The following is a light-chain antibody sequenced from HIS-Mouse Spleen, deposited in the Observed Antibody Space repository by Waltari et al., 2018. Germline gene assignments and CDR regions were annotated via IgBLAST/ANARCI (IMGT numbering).Light chain of an antibody. CDR1: SSDVGGYNY. CDR2: DLS. CDR3: SSYTSSSSYV. V-gene: IGLV2-14*03. J-gene: IGLJ1*01. Sequence: QSALTQPASVSGSPGQSITISCTGTSSDVGGYNYVSWYQQHPGKAPKLMIYDLSNRPSGVSNRFSGSKSGNTASRTISGLQAEDEADYYCSSYTSSSSYVFGTGTKLTVL.